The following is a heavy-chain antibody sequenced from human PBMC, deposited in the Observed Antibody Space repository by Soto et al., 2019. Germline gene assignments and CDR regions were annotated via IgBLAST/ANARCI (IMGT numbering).Heavy chain of an antibody. V-gene: IGHV1-69*11. CDR3: ARWPQPRYTADPYAVDV. J-gene: IGHJ6*02. Sequence: QVHLVQSGTEVKKPGSSVKVSCKASGGTFSSSGFSWVRQAPGQGLEWMGMIVTSLDTTNYAQKFQARVTITADEVTSTAYMELRSLRSEATAVYYCARWPQPRYTADPYAVDVWGQGTRVIVSS. CDR1: GGTFSSSG. CDR2: IVTSLDTT. D-gene: IGHD3-16*02.